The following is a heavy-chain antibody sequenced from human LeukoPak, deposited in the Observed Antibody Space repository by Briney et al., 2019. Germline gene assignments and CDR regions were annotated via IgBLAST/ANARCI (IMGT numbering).Heavy chain of an antibody. CDR3: ARLNDYDFWSGYYHYYFDY. D-gene: IGHD3-3*01. J-gene: IGHJ4*02. CDR1: GVSFSGYY. Sequence: SETLSLTCAVYGVSFSGYYWSWIRQPPGKGLEWIGEINHSGSTNYNPSLKSRVTISVDTSKNQFSLKLSSVTAADTAVYYCARLNDYDFWSGYYHYYFDYWGQGTLVTVSS. V-gene: IGHV4-34*01. CDR2: INHSGST.